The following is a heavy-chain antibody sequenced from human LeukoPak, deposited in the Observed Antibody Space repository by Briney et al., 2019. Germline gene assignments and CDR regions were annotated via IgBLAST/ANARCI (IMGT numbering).Heavy chain of an antibody. Sequence: ASVKVSCKASGYTFTGYYMHWVRQAPGQGLEWMGRINPNSGGTNYAQKFQGRVTTTRDTSISTAYMELSRLRSDDTAVYYCARERRREWELPYWGQGTLVTVSS. J-gene: IGHJ4*02. V-gene: IGHV1-2*06. CDR1: GYTFTGYY. CDR2: INPNSGGT. CDR3: ARERRREWELPY. D-gene: IGHD1-26*01.